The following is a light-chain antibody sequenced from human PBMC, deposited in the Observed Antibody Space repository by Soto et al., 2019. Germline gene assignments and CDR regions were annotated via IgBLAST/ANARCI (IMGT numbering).Light chain of an antibody. CDR1: SSDVGGYDY. Sequence: QSVLTQPASVSGSPGQSITISCTGTSSDVGGYDYVSWYQLHPGKAPKLMVFEVTNRPSGVSSRFSGSKSGNTASLTIPGLQAEDEADYFCSSYSISTAYLFGTGTKVTVL. V-gene: IGLV2-14*01. CDR2: EVT. CDR3: SSYSISTAYL. J-gene: IGLJ1*01.